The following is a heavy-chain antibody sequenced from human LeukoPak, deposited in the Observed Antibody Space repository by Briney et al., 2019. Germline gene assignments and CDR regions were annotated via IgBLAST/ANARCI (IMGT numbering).Heavy chain of an antibody. Sequence: PSETLSLTCTVAGYSISNGYYWGWIRQPPGKGLEWIGSIYHSGSTYYNPSLKSRVTISVDTSKNQFSLKLSSVAAADTAVYYCARTSKSGPFDYWGQGTLVTVSS. CDR3: ARTSKSGPFDY. CDR1: GYSISNGYY. V-gene: IGHV4-38-2*02. J-gene: IGHJ4*02. D-gene: IGHD2-15*01. CDR2: IYHSGST.